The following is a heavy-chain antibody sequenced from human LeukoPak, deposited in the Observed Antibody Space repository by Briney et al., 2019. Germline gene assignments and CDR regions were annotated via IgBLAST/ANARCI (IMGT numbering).Heavy chain of an antibody. Sequence: GASVKVSCTASGYTFTSYGISWVRQAPGQGLEWMGWISAYNGNTNYAQKLQGRVTMTTDTSTSTAYMELRSLRSDDTAVYYCARFLAVAPTNWFDPWGQGTLVTVSS. J-gene: IGHJ5*02. CDR2: ISAYNGNT. CDR1: GYTFTSYG. V-gene: IGHV1-18*01. CDR3: ARFLAVAPTNWFDP. D-gene: IGHD6-19*01.